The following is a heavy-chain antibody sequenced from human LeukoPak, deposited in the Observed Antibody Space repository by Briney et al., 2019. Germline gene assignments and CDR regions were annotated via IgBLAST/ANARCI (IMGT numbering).Heavy chain of an antibody. CDR2: IYPGDSDT. CDR3: ARHQDCSSTSCSGYGMDV. Sequence: GESLKISCKGSGYSFTSYWIGWVRQMPGKGLEWMGIIYPGDSDTRYSPSFQGQVTISADKSISTAYLQWSSLKASDTAMYYCARHQDCSSTSCSGYGMDVWGQGTTVTVSS. V-gene: IGHV5-51*01. J-gene: IGHJ6*02. CDR1: GYSFTSYW. D-gene: IGHD2-2*01.